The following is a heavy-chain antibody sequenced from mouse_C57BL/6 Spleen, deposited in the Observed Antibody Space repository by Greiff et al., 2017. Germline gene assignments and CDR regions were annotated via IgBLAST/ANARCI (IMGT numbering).Heavy chain of an antibody. Sequence: QVQLQQPGAELVKPGASVKVSCKASGYTFTSYWMHWVKQRPGQGLEWIGRIHPSDSDTNYNQKFKGKATMTVDKSSRTAYMQLSSLTSEDSAVYYCSISDGRPCAIDYWGQGTSLTVSS. CDR3: SISDGRPCAIDY. CDR2: IHPSDSDT. J-gene: IGHJ4*01. CDR1: GYTFTSYW. V-gene: IGHV1-74*01.